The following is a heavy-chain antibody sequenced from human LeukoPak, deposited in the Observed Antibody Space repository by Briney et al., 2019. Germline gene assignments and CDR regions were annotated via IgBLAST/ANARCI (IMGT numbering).Heavy chain of an antibody. D-gene: IGHD6-19*01. CDR2: ISGSGSNT. Sequence: GGSLRLSCAASGFTFSSYAMSWVRQAPGKGLEWVSAISGSGSNTYYADSVKGRFTISRDHSKNTLYLQMNSLRADDTAVYYCAKDRITVAGTDRFEYFDCWGQETLVTVSS. CDR1: GFTFSSYA. J-gene: IGHJ4*02. CDR3: AKDRITVAGTDRFEYFDC. V-gene: IGHV3-23*01.